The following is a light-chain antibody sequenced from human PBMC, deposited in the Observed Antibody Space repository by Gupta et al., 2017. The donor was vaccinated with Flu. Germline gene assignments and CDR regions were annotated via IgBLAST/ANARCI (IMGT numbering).Light chain of an antibody. CDR1: QSLVHRNGNNY. CDR2: RVS. Sequence: DGVMTQSPLSRPVTLGQPASISCRASQSLVHRNGNNYLTWFQQRPGQSPRRLIYRVSNRDSGVPDRFSGSGSGTDFTLKISRVEAEDVGVYYCMQGTHWPTFGQGTKVEIK. V-gene: IGKV2-30*02. J-gene: IGKJ1*01. CDR3: MQGTHWPT.